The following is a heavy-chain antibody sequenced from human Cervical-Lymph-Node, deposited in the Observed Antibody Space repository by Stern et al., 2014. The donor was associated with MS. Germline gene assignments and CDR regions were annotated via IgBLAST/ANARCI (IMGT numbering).Heavy chain of an antibody. CDR1: GGTFSSYA. CDR3: ARDLRAAGNYYYGMDV. V-gene: IGHV1-69*01. CDR2: IIPIFGTA. J-gene: IGHJ6*02. Sequence: QVQLVQSGSEVKKPGSSVKVSCKASGGTFSSYAISWVRQAPGQGLEWLGGIIPIFGTANYAQKFQGRVTITADESTSTAYMELSSLRSEDTAVYYCARDLRAAGNYYYGMDVWGQGTTVTVSS. D-gene: IGHD6-13*01.